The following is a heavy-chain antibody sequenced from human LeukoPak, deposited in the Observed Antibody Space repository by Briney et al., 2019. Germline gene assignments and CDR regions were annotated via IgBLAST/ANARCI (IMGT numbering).Heavy chain of an antibody. J-gene: IGHJ3*02. V-gene: IGHV3-53*01. CDR2: IYGGPTA. Sequence: GGSLRLSCAASGFTVSTVYMTWVRQAPGKGLEWVSVIYGGPTAFYADSVKDRFTISRDNPKNMLNLQMNSLRAEDTAVYYCAREIGQLGGAFDIWGQGTMVTVSS. CDR1: GFTVSTVY. D-gene: IGHD7-27*01. CDR3: AREIGQLGGAFDI.